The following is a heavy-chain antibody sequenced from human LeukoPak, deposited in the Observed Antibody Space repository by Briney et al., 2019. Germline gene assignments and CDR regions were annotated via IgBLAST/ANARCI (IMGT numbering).Heavy chain of an antibody. CDR2: ISYDGSNK. CDR1: GFTFSSYG. J-gene: IGHJ4*02. D-gene: IGHD6-19*01. Sequence: PGGSLRLSCAASGFTFSSYGMHWVRQAPGKGLEWVAVISYDGSNKYYADSVKGRFTISRDNSKNTLYLQMNSLRAEDTAVYYCARDGIAVGFDYWGQGTLVTVSS. V-gene: IGHV3-30*19. CDR3: ARDGIAVGFDY.